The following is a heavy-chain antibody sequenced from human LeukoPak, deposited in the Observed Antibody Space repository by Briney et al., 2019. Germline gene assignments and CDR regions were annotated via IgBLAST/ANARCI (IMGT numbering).Heavy chain of an antibody. V-gene: IGHV1-2*02. CDR1: GCTFTGYY. CDR3: ATRSSQPIRDLGWFDP. Sequence: ASVKVSCEASGCTFTGYYMHWMRQAPGQGLEWMGWINPNSGGTNYAQKFQGRVTMTRDTSISTAYMELSRLTSDDTAVYYCATRSSQPIRDLGWFDPWGQGTLVTVSS. J-gene: IGHJ5*02. D-gene: IGHD1-14*01. CDR2: INPNSGGT.